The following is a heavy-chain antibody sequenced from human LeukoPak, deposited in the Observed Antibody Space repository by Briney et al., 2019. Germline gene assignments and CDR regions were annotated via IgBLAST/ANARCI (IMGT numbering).Heavy chain of an antibody. D-gene: IGHD5-18*01. Sequence: GGSLRLSRAASGFTFSSYGMHWVRQAPGKGLEWVAVIWYDGSNKYYADSVKGRFTISRDNSKDTLYLQMNSLRAEDTAVYYCATSSVDTAIPPYYFDYWGQGTLVTVSS. J-gene: IGHJ4*02. CDR2: IWYDGSNK. CDR3: ATSSVDTAIPPYYFDY. CDR1: GFTFSSYG. V-gene: IGHV3-33*01.